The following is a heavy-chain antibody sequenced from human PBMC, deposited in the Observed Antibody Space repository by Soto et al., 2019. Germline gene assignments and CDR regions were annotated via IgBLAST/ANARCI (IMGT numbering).Heavy chain of an antibody. CDR2: INPNSGGT. D-gene: IGHD3-3*01. J-gene: IGHJ4*02. Sequence: ASVKVSCKASGYTFTSYYMHWVRQAPGQGLEWMGWINPNSGGTNYAQKFQGWVTMTRDTSISTAYMELSRLRSDDTAVYYCARGGSIFGVAIKGANDYWGQGTLVTVSS. CDR1: GYTFTSYY. CDR3: ARGGSIFGVAIKGANDY. V-gene: IGHV1-2*04.